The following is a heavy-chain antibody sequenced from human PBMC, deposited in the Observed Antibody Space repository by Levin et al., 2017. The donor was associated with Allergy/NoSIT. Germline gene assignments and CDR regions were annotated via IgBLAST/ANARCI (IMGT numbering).Heavy chain of an antibody. CDR3: AREGSFTVRGPNRYGMDV. J-gene: IGHJ6*02. V-gene: IGHV3-11*05. Sequence: GESLKISCAASGFTFSDYYMSWIRQAPGKGLEWVSYISSSSSYTNYADSVKGRFTISRDNAKNSLYLQMNSLRAEDTAVYYCAREGSFTVRGPNRYGMDVWGQGTTVTVSS. CDR1: GFTFSDYY. D-gene: IGHD3-10*01. CDR2: ISSSSSYT.